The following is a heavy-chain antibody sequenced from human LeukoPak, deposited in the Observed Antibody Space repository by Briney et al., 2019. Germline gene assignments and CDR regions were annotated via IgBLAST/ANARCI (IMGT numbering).Heavy chain of an antibody. CDR3: ATPRTGGYCSSTSCYYYYGMDV. J-gene: IGHJ6*04. D-gene: IGHD2-2*01. CDR2: XXXXXXET. CDR1: GYTLTELS. V-gene: IGHV1-24*01. Sequence: ASVKVSCKVSGYTLTELSMHWVRQAPGKGLEWXXXXXXXXXETIYAQKFQGRVTMTEDTSTDTAYMELSSLRSEDTAVYYCATPRTGGYCSSTSCYYYYGMDVWGKGTTVTVSS.